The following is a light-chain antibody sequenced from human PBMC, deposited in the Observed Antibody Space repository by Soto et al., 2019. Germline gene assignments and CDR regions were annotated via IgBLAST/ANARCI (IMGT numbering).Light chain of an antibody. V-gene: IGLV3-21*04. J-gene: IGLJ1*01. CDR3: QVWDSSSDHRV. CDR2: YDS. CDR1: NIGSKS. Sequence: SYELTQPPLVSVARGKTARITCGGNNIGSKSVHWYQQKPGQAPVLVIYYDSNRPSGIPERFSGSNSGNTATLTISRVEAGDEADYYCQVWDSSSDHRVFGTGTKLTAL.